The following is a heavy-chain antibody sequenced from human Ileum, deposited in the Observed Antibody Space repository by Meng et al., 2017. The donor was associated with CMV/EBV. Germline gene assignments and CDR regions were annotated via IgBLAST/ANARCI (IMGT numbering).Heavy chain of an antibody. CDR1: GFSFSRYA. J-gene: IGHJ6*02. V-gene: IGHV3-23*01. Sequence: GESLKISCVGSGFSFSRYAMTWVRQAPGKGVEWVAAISGSGADTSLAESVKGRFTISRDNSKNTVYLQMNSLRVEDTAIYYCAKDGGGLVAMADYGLDVWGQGTTVTVSS. CDR3: AKDGGGLVAMADYGLDV. D-gene: IGHD3-16*01. CDR2: ISGSGADT.